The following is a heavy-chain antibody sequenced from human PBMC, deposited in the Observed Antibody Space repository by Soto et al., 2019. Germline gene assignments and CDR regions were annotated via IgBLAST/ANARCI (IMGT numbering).Heavy chain of an antibody. Sequence: SQTLSLTCAISGDSVSSNSAAWNWIRQSPSRGLEWLGRTYYRSKWYNDYAVSVKSRITINPDTSKNQFSLQLNSVTPEDTAVYYCAREIVAYCGGDCSNPYYFDYWGQGTLVTVS. CDR1: GDSVSSNSAA. D-gene: IGHD2-21*02. CDR2: TYYRSKWYN. J-gene: IGHJ4*02. V-gene: IGHV6-1*01. CDR3: AREIVAYCGGDCSNPYYFDY.